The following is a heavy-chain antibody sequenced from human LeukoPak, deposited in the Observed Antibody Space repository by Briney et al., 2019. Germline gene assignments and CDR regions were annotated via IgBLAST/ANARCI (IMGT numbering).Heavy chain of an antibody. V-gene: IGHV1-2*02. CDR3: ARVASYGDFPDALEI. Sequence: ASVKVSCKTFGYTFSGYYMQWVRQAPGQGLEWMGWINPHTGGAKYGHKFQGRVTMTRGKSINTAYMEVSSLRSDDTAVYYCARVASYGDFPDALEIWGQGTLVIVSS. J-gene: IGHJ3*02. D-gene: IGHD4-17*01. CDR2: INPHTGGA. CDR1: GYTFSGYY.